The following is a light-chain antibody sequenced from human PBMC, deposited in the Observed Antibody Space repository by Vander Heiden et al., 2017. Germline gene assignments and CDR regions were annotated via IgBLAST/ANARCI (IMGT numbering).Light chain of an antibody. CDR1: DIGSRH. CDR3: QVRDSSTNWV. Sequence: SSELTQSLSLSLALGQTAPLTCEGHDIGSRHVHWYQRKPGQAPVLVIYDDDYRPSGIPERFSGSNSGNTATLTISRAQAGDDADYFCQVRDSSTNWVFGGGTKMTVL. J-gene: IGLJ3*02. V-gene: IGLV3-9*01. CDR2: DDD.